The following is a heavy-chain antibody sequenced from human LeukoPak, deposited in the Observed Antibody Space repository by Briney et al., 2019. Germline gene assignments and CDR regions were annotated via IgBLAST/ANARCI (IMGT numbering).Heavy chain of an antibody. V-gene: IGHV3-23*01. D-gene: IGHD2-2*01. CDR1: GFTFSSYA. CDR3: AKIPQIVVVPAADFDY. CDR2: ISGSGGST. J-gene: IGHJ4*02. Sequence: GGSLRLSCAASGFTFSSYAMSWVRQAPGKGLEWVSAISGSGGSTYYADSVKGRFTISRDNSKNTLYLQMNSLRAEDTAVYYCAKIPQIVVVPAADFDYWGQGTLVTGSS.